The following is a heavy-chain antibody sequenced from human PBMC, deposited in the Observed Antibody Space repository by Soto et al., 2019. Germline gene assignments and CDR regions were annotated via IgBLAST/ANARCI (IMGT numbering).Heavy chain of an antibody. V-gene: IGHV1-69*02. CDR1: GGTFSSYT. CDR3: ARGPLPAAGTVYWFDP. D-gene: IGHD6-13*01. Sequence: QVQLVQSGAEVKKPGSSVKVSCKASGGTFSSYTISWVRQAPGQGLEWMGRIIPILGIANYAQKFQGRVTITADKSTSTAYMELSSLRSEDTAVYYCARGPLPAAGTVYWFDPWGQGTLVTVSS. CDR2: IIPILGIA. J-gene: IGHJ5*02.